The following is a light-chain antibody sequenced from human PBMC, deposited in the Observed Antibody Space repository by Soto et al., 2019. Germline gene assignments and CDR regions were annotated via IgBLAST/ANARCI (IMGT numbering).Light chain of an antibody. CDR2: GIS. V-gene: IGKV3-20*01. Sequence: EIVLTQSPYTLSLSQGERATLSCRASHTISSSYLAWYQQKPGQAPRLLMYGISRRATGIPDRFSGSGSGTDFTLTITRLEPEDFAVYYCQQYVTSSPRTFGQGTIVDIK. CDR3: QQYVTSSPRT. CDR1: HTISSSY. J-gene: IGKJ1*01.